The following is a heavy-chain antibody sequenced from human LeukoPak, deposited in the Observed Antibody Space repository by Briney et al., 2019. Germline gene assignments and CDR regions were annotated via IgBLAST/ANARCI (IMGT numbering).Heavy chain of an antibody. V-gene: IGHV4-39*07. CDR1: GGSISSGSY. Sequence: SETLSLTCTVSGGSISSGSYWGWIRQPPGKGLEWIGSIYHSGSTYYNPSLKSRVTISVDTSKNQFSLKLSSVTAADTAVYYCARGLGRWYSRNNWFDPWGQGTLVTVSS. CDR2: IYHSGST. D-gene: IGHD4-23*01. J-gene: IGHJ5*02. CDR3: ARGLGRWYSRNNWFDP.